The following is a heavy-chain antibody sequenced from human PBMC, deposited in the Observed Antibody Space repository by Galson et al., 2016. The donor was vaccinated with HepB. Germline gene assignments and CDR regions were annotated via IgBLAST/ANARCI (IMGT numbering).Heavy chain of an antibody. CDR3: ARGVTTRRGDNWFDP. Sequence: SETLSLTCTVYGGSVDNSDYFWVWIRQAPWKGLEWIGSIYSSGRTYFTPTLKTRATIFADTAKNQFSLRLSSVTAADTAVYYCARGVTTRRGDNWFDPWGQGMLVTVS. CDR2: IYSSGRT. V-gene: IGHV4-39*01. D-gene: IGHD1-14*01. J-gene: IGHJ5*02. CDR1: GGSVDNSDYF.